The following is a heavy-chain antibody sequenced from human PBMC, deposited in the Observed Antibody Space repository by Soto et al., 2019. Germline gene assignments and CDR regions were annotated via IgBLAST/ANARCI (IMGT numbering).Heavy chain of an antibody. J-gene: IGHJ6*03. Sequence: SETLSLTCAVYGGSFSGYYWSWIRQPPGKGLEWIGEINHSGSTNYNPSLKSRVTISVDTSKNQFSLKLSSVTAADTAVYYCARRPVMPFRRAVTPYYYMDVWGKGTTVTVSS. CDR2: INHSGST. CDR1: GGSFSGYY. V-gene: IGHV4-34*01. CDR3: ARRPVMPFRRAVTPYYYMDV. D-gene: IGHD2-15*01.